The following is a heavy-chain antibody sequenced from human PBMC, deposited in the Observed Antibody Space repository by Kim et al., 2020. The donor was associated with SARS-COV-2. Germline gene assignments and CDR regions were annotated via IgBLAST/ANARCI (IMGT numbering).Heavy chain of an antibody. V-gene: IGHV5-51*01. J-gene: IGHJ3*02. CDR3: ASRWRVVPASDAFDI. Sequence: PSFQGQVTISADKSISTAYLQWSSLKASDTAMYYCASRWRVVPASDAFDIWGQGTMVTVSS. D-gene: IGHD2-2*01.